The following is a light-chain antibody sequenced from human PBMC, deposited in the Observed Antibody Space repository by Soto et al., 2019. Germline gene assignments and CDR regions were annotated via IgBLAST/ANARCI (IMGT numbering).Light chain of an antibody. Sequence: QSVLTQPPSASGTAGQVVTISCSGGDSNNGSNSEYWYQHLPIKAPKLLIYYNNQRPSGVPDRFSGSRSGTSASLAIVGLRSEDEAVYYCAAWDASLSACVFGNGTKVTVL. CDR3: AAWDASLSACV. J-gene: IGLJ1*01. CDR2: YNN. V-gene: IGLV1-47*02. CDR1: DSNNGSNS.